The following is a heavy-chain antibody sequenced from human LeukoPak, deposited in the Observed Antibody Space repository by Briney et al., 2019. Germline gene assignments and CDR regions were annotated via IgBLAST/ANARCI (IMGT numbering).Heavy chain of an antibody. CDR1: GFTFSSYE. D-gene: IGHD5-24*01. J-gene: IGHJ4*02. CDR2: ISSSGSTI. CDR3: AKDDLRWLQFGYFDY. Sequence: GGSLRLSCAASGFTFSSYEMNWVRQAPGKGLEWVSYISSSGSTIYYADSVKGRFTISRDNSKNTLYLQMNSLRAEDTAVYYCAKDDLRWLQFGYFDYWGQGTLVTVSS. V-gene: IGHV3-48*03.